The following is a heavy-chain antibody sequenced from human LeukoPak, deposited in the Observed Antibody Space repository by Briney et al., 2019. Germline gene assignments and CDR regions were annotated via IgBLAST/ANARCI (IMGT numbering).Heavy chain of an antibody. Sequence: PGGSLRLSCAASGFTFSSYEMNWVRQAPGKGLEWVSYISSSGSTIYYADSVKGRFTISRDNSKNTLCLQMNSLRAEDTAVYYCAKAEELRLGELSSFDYWGQGTLVTVSS. V-gene: IGHV3-48*03. CDR1: GFTFSSYE. D-gene: IGHD3-16*02. CDR2: ISSSGSTI. J-gene: IGHJ4*02. CDR3: AKAEELRLGELSSFDY.